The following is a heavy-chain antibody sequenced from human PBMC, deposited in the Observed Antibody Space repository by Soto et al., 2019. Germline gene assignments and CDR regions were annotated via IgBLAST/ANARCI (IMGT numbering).Heavy chain of an antibody. D-gene: IGHD6-6*01. CDR1: GYTFTSYG. V-gene: IGHV1-18*01. CDR2: ISAYNGNT. J-gene: IGHJ6*02. CDR3: AIDLGGQLRISCYYYGMDV. Sequence: ASVKVSFKASGYTFTSYGISWVRQAPGQGLDCIGWISAYNGNTNYAQKLQGRVTMTTDTSTSTAYMELRSLRADDTAVYYCAIDLGGQLRISCYYYGMDVWGQGTTVTISS.